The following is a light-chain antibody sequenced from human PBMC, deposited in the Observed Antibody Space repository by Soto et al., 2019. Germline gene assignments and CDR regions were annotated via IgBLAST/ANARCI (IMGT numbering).Light chain of an antibody. CDR3: SSYTSSTTSYV. V-gene: IGLV2-14*01. J-gene: IGLJ1*01. CDR2: EVS. Sequence: QSVLTQPASVSGSPGQSITISCTGTSSDLGAYNYVSWYQQHPGKAPKLMIYEVSNRPSGVSNRFSGSKSGNTASLTISGLQAEDEADYYYSSYTSSTTSYVFGSGTKLTVL. CDR1: SSDLGAYNY.